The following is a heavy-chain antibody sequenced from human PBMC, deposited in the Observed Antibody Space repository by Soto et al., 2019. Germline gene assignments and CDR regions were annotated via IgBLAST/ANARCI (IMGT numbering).Heavy chain of an antibody. CDR1: GFTFTSSA. D-gene: IGHD3-22*01. Sequence: ASVKVSCKASGFTFTSSAVQWVRQARGQRLEWIGWIVVGSGNTNYAQKFQERVTITRDMSTSTAYMELSSLRSEDTAVYYCAAVPIYYDSSGPPFNWFDPWGKGTLVTVS. J-gene: IGHJ5*02. V-gene: IGHV1-58*01. CDR3: AAVPIYYDSSGPPFNWFDP. CDR2: IVVGSGNT.